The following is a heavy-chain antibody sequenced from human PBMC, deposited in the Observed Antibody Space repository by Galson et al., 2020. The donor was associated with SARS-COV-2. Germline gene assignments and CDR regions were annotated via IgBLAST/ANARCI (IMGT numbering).Heavy chain of an antibody. CDR3: AKEAGDRYFDH. Sequence: GGSLRLSCAASGFTFSTYTLNWVRQTPGKGLQWVSSISGSSSSISYADSVRGRFTISRDNAKNSLFLQMNGLRAEDTAVYYCAKEAGDRYFDHWRQGTLVAVSS. CDR1: GFTFSTYT. V-gene: IGHV3-21*01. CDR2: ISGSSSSI. D-gene: IGHD6-19*01. J-gene: IGHJ4*02.